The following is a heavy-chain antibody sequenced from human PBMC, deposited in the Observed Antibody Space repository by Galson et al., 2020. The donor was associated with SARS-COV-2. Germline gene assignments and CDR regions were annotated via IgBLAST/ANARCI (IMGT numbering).Heavy chain of an antibody. Sequence: GESLKISCAASGFTFSNYAMIWVRQAPGKGLEWVSALSGSGANTYYADSVKGRFTISRDNSKNTLYLQTNSLRAEDTAVYYCAKDGGGWLQLGLYYFDSWGQGTLVSVSS. CDR3: AKDGGGWLQLGLYYFDS. CDR1: GFTFSNYA. V-gene: IGHV3-23*01. J-gene: IGHJ4*02. CDR2: LSGSGANT. D-gene: IGHD5-12*01.